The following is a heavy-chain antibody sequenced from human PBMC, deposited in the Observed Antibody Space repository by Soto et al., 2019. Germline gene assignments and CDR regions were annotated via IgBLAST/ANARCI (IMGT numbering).Heavy chain of an antibody. V-gene: IGHV3-72*01. CDR1: GFTFSDHF. Sequence: EVQLVESGGGLVQPGGSLRVSCAASGFTFSDHFMDWVRQDPGKGLEWIGRIRNKGSSHSTEYAASVEGRYTISRDDSSNSLSLQMNSLKIEDTAVYYCTRDYNWANDYWGQGTLVTVSS. D-gene: IGHD1-20*01. CDR3: TRDYNWANDY. J-gene: IGHJ4*02. CDR2: IRNKGSSHST.